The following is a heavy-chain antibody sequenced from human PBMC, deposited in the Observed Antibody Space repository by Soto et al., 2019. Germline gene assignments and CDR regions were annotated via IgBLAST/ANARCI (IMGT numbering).Heavy chain of an antibody. CDR1: GGSISSSNYY. Sequence: LSLTCTVSGGSISSSNYYWAWIRQPPGKGLEWIGNIYYTEGTYYNPSLKSRVTISVDTSENQVSPKLFSVTAADTALYYCVSAAKWELLFDYWGQGIQVTVSS. CDR3: VSAAKWELLFDY. CDR2: IYYTEGT. V-gene: IGHV4-39*01. D-gene: IGHD1-26*01. J-gene: IGHJ4*02.